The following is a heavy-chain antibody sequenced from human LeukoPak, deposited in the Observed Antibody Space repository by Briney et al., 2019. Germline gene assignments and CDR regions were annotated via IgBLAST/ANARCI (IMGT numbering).Heavy chain of an antibody. Sequence: GGSLRLSCAASGFTFSSYSMNWVRQAPGKGLEWVSYIGRSSSTIYYADSVKGRFTISRDNANNSLYLQMNSLRSDDTAVYYCARLPYSGSYWGGHYWGQGTLVTVSS. V-gene: IGHV3-48*01. J-gene: IGHJ4*02. CDR2: IGRSSSTI. D-gene: IGHD1-26*01. CDR1: GFTFSSYS. CDR3: ARLPYSGSYWGGHY.